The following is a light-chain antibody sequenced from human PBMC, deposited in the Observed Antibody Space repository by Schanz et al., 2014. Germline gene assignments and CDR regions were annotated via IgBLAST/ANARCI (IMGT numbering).Light chain of an antibody. J-gene: IGKJ1*01. V-gene: IGKV1-39*01. Sequence: DIQMTQSPSSLSASVGDRVTITCRASQSISSYLNWYQQKPGKAPKLLIYAASNLQSGVPSRFSGSGSGTDFTLTISSLQPDDFATYYCQQYSGFWTFGQGTKVEIK. CDR1: QSISSY. CDR3: QQYSGFWT. CDR2: AAS.